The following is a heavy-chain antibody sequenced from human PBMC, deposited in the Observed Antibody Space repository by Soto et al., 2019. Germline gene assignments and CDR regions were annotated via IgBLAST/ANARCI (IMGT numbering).Heavy chain of an antibody. V-gene: IGHV3-48*03. CDR2: ITSSGSTM. CDR1: GFTFSSYE. CDR3: ATRAAIVGYDHVWGTYAY. Sequence: SGGSLRLSCAASGFTFSSYEMNWVRQAPGKGLEWISYITSSGSTMYYADSVKGRFTISRDNAKNSLYLHMNNLRAEDTAVYYCATRAAIVGYDHVWGTYAYWGQGTLVTVSS. D-gene: IGHD3-16*01. J-gene: IGHJ4*02.